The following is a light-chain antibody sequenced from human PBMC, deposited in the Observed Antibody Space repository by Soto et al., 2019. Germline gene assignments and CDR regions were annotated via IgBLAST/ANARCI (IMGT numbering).Light chain of an antibody. CDR3: QQYNSYWT. V-gene: IGKV3-20*01. CDR2: DAS. Sequence: EIVLTQSPGTLSLSPGERATLSCRASQTVSTNYLAWYQQKPGQAPRLLIFDASTRATGIPDRFTGSGSGTDFTLTISRLEPEDFATYYCQQYNSYWTFGQGTKVEIK. CDR1: QTVSTNY. J-gene: IGKJ1*01.